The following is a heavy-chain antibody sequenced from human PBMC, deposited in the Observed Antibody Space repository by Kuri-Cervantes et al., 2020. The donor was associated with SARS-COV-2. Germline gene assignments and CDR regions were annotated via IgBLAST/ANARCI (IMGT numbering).Heavy chain of an antibody. CDR2: ISSSSSTI. V-gene: IGHV3-48*02. D-gene: IGHD3-3*01. Sequence: GESLKISCAASGFTFSSYSMNWVRQAPGKGLEWVPYISSSSSTIYYADSVKGRFTISRDNAKNSLYLQMNSLRDEDTAVYYCARDGSDDFWSGHELGMDVWGQGTTVTVSS. J-gene: IGHJ6*02. CDR1: GFTFSSYS. CDR3: ARDGSDDFWSGHELGMDV.